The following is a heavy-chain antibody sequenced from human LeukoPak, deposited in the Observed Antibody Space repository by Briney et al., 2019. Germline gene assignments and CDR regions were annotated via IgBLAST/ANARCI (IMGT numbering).Heavy chain of an antibody. CDR1: GGSISSSSYY. CDR2: IYYSGST. CDR3: ARLTEYSSSSGWYYYYYTDV. D-gene: IGHD6-6*01. J-gene: IGHJ6*03. V-gene: IGHV4-39*01. Sequence: SETLSLTCTVSGGSISSSSYYWGWIRQPPGKGLEWIGSIYYSGSTYYNPSLKSRVTISVDTSKNQFSLKLSSVTAADTAVYYCARLTEYSSSSGWYYYYYTDVWGKGTTVTVSS.